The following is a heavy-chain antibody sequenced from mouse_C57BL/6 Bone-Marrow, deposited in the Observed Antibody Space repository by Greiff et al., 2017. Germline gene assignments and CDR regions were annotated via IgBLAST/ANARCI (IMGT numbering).Heavy chain of an antibody. CDR2: IYPGGGYT. D-gene: IGHD2-5*01. V-gene: IGHV1-63*01. Sequence: VQLQQSGAELVRPGTSVKMSCKASGYTFTNYWIGWAKQRPGHGLEWIGDIYPGGGYTNYNEKFKGKATLTADKSSSTAYMQFSSLTSEDSAIYYCARYYSNPYWYFDVCGTGTTVTFSS. CDR3: ARYYSNPYWYFDV. J-gene: IGHJ1*03. CDR1: GYTFTNYW.